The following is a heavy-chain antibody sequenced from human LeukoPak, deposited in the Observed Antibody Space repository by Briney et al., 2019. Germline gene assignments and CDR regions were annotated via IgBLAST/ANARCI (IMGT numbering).Heavy chain of an antibody. Sequence: GGSLRLSCAASGFTFSSYSMNWVRQAPGKGLEWVSYIGGSGSTIYYADSVKGRFTISRDNAKNSLYLQMNSLGAEDTAVYYCARDLTPLIQLWPRSVDYNYGMDVWGQGTTVTVSS. CDR2: IGGSGSTI. CDR1: GFTFSSYS. V-gene: IGHV3-48*01. J-gene: IGHJ6*02. CDR3: ARDLTPLIQLWPRSVDYNYGMDV. D-gene: IGHD5-24*01.